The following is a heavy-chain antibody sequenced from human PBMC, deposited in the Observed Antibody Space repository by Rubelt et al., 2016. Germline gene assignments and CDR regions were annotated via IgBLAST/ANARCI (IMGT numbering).Heavy chain of an antibody. J-gene: IGHJ4*02. CDR3: STLVRGNYGDTYDY. Sequence: LWGRGGGVVQPGRSLRLSCAPSGFTFSSHGMHWVRQAPGKGLEWVAVVWYDGSHQYYGDSVKGRFTISRDNSKKTLYLQMNSLRAEDTAVYYCSTLVRGNYGDTYDYWGQGTLVTVSS. D-gene: IGHD4-17*01. CDR2: VWYDGSHQ. CDR1: GFTFSSHG. V-gene: IGHV3-33*01.